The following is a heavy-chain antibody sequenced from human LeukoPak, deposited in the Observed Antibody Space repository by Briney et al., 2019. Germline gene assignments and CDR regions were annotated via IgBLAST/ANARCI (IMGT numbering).Heavy chain of an antibody. D-gene: IGHD5-12*01. V-gene: IGHV1-3*01. CDR2: INAGNGNT. CDR1: GYTFTSYA. Sequence: ASVKVSCKASGYTFTSYAMHWVRQAPGQRLEWMGWINAGNGNTKYSQKFQGRVTITGDTSVSTAYMELSSLRSEDTAVYYCARGGYSGYDYANYFDYWGQGTLVTVSS. J-gene: IGHJ4*02. CDR3: ARGGYSGYDYANYFDY.